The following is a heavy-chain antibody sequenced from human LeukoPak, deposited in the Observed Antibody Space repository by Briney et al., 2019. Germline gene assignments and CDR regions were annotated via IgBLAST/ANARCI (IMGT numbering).Heavy chain of an antibody. D-gene: IGHD3-22*01. V-gene: IGHV3-33*01. J-gene: IGHJ4*02. Sequence: TGGSLRLSCAASGFTFSSYGKHWVRQAPGKGLEWVAVIWYDGSNKYYADSVKGRFTISRDNSKNTLYLQMNSLRAEDTAVYYCAREDYYDSSGSLDYWGQGTLVTVSS. CDR1: GFTFSSYG. CDR2: IWYDGSNK. CDR3: AREDYYDSSGSLDY.